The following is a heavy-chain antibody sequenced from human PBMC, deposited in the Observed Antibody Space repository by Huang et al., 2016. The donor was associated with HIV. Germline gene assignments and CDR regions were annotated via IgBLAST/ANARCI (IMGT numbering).Heavy chain of an antibody. V-gene: IGHV3-30*18. J-gene: IGHJ4*02. CDR3: AKDQGQWLAYFDS. CDR1: GITFRNYA. CDR2: TSADGSGK. Sequence: VRLVQSGGGVVQPGRSLRLSCAASGITFRNYAMHWVRQAPGKGLGWVEGTSADGSGKYYVDSVKGRFIISKDNSNETLFLEMRSLKSEDTAVYFCAKDQGQWLAYFDSWGQGTLVTVSS. D-gene: IGHD6-19*01.